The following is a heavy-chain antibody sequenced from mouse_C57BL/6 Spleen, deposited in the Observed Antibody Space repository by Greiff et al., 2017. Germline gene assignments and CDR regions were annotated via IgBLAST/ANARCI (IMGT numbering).Heavy chain of an antibody. V-gene: IGHV1-82*01. CDR1: GYAFSSSW. Sequence: QVQLQQSGPELVKPGASVKISCKASGYAFSSSWLNWVKQRPGQGLEWIGRIYPGDGDTNYNGKFKGKATLTADKSSSDAYMQIGSLTAEDSAVYFCGRPDGSCDYWGQGTTLTVSS. D-gene: IGHD1-1*01. CDR2: IYPGDGDT. J-gene: IGHJ2*01. CDR3: GRPDGSCDY.